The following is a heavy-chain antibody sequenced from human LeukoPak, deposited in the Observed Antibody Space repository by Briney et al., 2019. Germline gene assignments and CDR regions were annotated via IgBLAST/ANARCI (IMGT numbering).Heavy chain of an antibody. CDR1: GFTFSSYA. J-gene: IGHJ4*02. CDR2: ISYDGSNK. V-gene: IGHV3-30-3*01. CDR3: ARELAAAGIGFDY. Sequence: PGGSLRLSCAASGFTFSSYAMSWVRQAPGKGLEWVAVISYDGSNKYYADSGKGRFTISRDNSKNTLYLQMNSLRAEDTAVYYCARELAAAGIGFDYWGQGTLVTVSS. D-gene: IGHD6-13*01.